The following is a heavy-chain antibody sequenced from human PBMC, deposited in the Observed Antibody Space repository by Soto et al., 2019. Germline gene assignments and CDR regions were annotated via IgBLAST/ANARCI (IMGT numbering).Heavy chain of an antibody. D-gene: IGHD3-10*01. Sequence: TLSLTCTVSGGSISSGGYYWSRIRQHPGKGLEWIGNIYYSGSTYYNPSIKSRVTISVDTSKNQFSLKLSSVTAADTAVYYCARVGSYHSTAFDIWGQGTMVS. V-gene: IGHV4-31*03. CDR2: IYYSGST. J-gene: IGHJ3*02. CDR3: ARVGSYHSTAFDI. CDR1: GGSISSGGYY.